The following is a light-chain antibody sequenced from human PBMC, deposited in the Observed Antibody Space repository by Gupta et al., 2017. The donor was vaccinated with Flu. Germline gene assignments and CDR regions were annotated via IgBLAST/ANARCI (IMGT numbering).Light chain of an antibody. J-gene: IGLJ2*01. CDR3: QSYDSSLSGVV. CDR2: GNT. Sequence: QSVLTQPPSVSGAPGQRVTISCTGSSSNIGAYYDVHWYQQLPGTAPKLLIFGNTNRPSGAPDRFSGSKSGTSASLVITGLQAGDEADYYCQSYDSSLSGVVFGGGTKLTVL. CDR1: SSNIGAYYD. V-gene: IGLV1-40*01.